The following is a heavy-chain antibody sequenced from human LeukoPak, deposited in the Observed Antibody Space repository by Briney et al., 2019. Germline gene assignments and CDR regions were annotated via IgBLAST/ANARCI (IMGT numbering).Heavy chain of an antibody. CDR2: ISSSSSYI. D-gene: IGHD3-22*01. J-gene: IGHJ4*02. CDR1: GFTFSDYY. V-gene: IGHV3-11*06. Sequence: GGSLRLSCAASGFTFSDYYMSWIRQAPGKGLEWVSYISSSSSYIYYADSVKGRFTISRDNAKNSLYLQMNSLRAEDTAVYYCARAGNYYDSSGYYYYFDYWGQGTLVTVSS. CDR3: ARAGNYYDSSGYYYYFDY.